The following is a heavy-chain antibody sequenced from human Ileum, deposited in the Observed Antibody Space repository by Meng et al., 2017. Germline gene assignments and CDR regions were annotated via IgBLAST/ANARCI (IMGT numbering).Heavy chain of an antibody. CDR3: ARSPSKYWYFDL. J-gene: IGHJ2*01. Sequence: GGSLRLSCKGSGYTFSSYWIGWVRQMPGKGQEWMGIIYPGDSDARYSPSFQGQVTISADKSISTAYLQWSSLKASDTAMYYCARSPSKYWYFDLWGRGTLVTVSS. V-gene: IGHV5-51*01. CDR2: IYPGDSDA. CDR1: GYTFSSYW.